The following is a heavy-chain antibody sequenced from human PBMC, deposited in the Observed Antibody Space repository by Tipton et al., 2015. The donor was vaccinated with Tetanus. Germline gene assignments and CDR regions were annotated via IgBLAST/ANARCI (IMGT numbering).Heavy chain of an antibody. CDR2: IYYSGST. CDR1: GGSISSSSYY. J-gene: IGHJ5*02. Sequence: TLSLTCTVSGGSISSSSYYWGWIRQPPGKGLEWIGSIYYSGSTYYNPPLKSRVTISVDTSKNQFSLKLSSVTAADTAVYYCARHWGSGYSPHWFDPWGQGTLVTVSS. V-gene: IGHV4-39*01. D-gene: IGHD3-3*01. CDR3: ARHWGSGYSPHWFDP.